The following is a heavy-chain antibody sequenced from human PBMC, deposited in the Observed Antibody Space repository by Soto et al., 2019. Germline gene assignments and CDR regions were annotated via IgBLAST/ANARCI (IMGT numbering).Heavy chain of an antibody. J-gene: IGHJ4*02. CDR1: GGSISSGGYY. D-gene: IGHD1-26*01. V-gene: IGHV4-31*03. CDR2: IYYSGST. Sequence: KTSETLSLTCTVSGGSISSGGYYWSWIRQHPGKGLERIGYIYYSGSTYYNPSLKSRVTISVDTSKNQFSLKLSSVTAADTAVYYCARDDTVYSGSYWVYWGQGTLVTVSS. CDR3: ARDDTVYSGSYWVY.